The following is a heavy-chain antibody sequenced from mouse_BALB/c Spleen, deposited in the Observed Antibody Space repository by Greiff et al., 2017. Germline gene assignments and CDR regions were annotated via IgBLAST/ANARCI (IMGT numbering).Heavy chain of an antibody. CDR2: IDPETGGT. V-gene: IGHV1-15*01. Sequence: VKLMESGAELVRPGASVTLSCKASGYTFTDYEMHWVKQTPVHGLEWIGAIDPETGGTAYNQKFKGKATLTADKSSSTAYMELRSLTSEDSAVYYCTHDYDGYFDVWGAGTTVTVSS. CDR1: GYTFTDYE. CDR3: THDYDGYFDV. D-gene: IGHD2-4*01. J-gene: IGHJ1*01.